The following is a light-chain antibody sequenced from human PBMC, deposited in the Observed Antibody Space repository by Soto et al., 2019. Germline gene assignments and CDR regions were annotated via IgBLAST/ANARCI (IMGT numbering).Light chain of an antibody. CDR2: AAS. Sequence: DIQMTQSPSTLSASVGDRVTITCRASQGIAIWLSWYQQKPGKAPKLLIYAASSLQSGVPSRFSGSGSGTDFTLTISSLHPEDFATYYCQQSYSTPPTFGQGTKVDIK. V-gene: IGKV1-39*01. CDR1: QGIAIW. CDR3: QQSYSTPPT. J-gene: IGKJ1*01.